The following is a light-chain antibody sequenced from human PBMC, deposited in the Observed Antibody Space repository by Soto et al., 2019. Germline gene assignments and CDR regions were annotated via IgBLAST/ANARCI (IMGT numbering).Light chain of an antibody. CDR2: GAS. Sequence: EIGMKQSTATLSVSAMEIVTLSAGASQSVSSNLAWYQQKPGQAPRLLIYGASTRATGIPARFSGSGSGTELTLTISRLQSEDFAVYSCQQYNNWPGTFGQGTKVDIK. V-gene: IGKV3-15*01. CDR3: QQYNNWPGT. CDR1: QSVSSN. J-gene: IGKJ1*01.